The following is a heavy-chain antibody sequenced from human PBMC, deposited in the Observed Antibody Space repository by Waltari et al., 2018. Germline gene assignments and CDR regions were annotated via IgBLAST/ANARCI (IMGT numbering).Heavy chain of an antibody. Sequence: QVQLVQSGAEGKKPGASVKVSCKVSGSTLTELSMHWVRQAPGTGLEWMGGFDPEDGETIYAQKFQGRVTMTEDTSTDTAYMELSSLRSEDTAVYYCATGGHSPVWGSYPPNYWGQGTLVTVSS. CDR3: ATGGHSPVWGSYPPNY. J-gene: IGHJ4*02. CDR1: GSTLTELS. V-gene: IGHV1-24*01. D-gene: IGHD3-16*01. CDR2: FDPEDGET.